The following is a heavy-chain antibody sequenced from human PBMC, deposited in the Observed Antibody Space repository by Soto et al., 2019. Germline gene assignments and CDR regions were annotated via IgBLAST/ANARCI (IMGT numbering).Heavy chain of an antibody. CDR1: GFTLSSYG. V-gene: IGHV3-30*18. Sequence: GGSLRLSCAASGFTLSSYGMHWVRQAPGKGLEWVAVISYDGSNKYYADSVKGRFTISRDNSKNTLYLQMNSPRAEDTAVYYCAKGFEYYDFWSGYSYYYGMDVWGQGTTVTVSS. CDR2: ISYDGSNK. CDR3: AKGFEYYDFWSGYSYYYGMDV. J-gene: IGHJ6*02. D-gene: IGHD3-3*01.